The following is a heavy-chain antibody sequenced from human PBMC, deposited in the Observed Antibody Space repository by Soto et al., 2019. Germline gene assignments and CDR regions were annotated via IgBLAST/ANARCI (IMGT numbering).Heavy chain of an antibody. J-gene: IGHJ2*01. CDR2: ISYSEST. V-gene: IGHV4-30-4*01. D-gene: IGHD6-13*01. Sequence: QVQLRESGPGLVKPSQTLSLTCTVSGGSLNSGAQYWSWIRQSPGKGLEWIGYISYSESTYYNPSLKSRVTISLDTSKNQFSLNLTSVTATDTAVYYCAGRSTPSYWYFGLWGRGTLVTVSS. CDR3: AGRSTPSYWYFGL. CDR1: GGSLNSGAQY.